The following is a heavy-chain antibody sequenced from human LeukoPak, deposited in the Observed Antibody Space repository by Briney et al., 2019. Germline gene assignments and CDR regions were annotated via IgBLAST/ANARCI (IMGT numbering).Heavy chain of an antibody. V-gene: IGHV3-23*01. D-gene: IGHD3-10*01. CDR1: GFTFSSYA. CDR3: ARPPLLLHDP. CDR2: ISGSGGST. J-gene: IGHJ5*02. Sequence: GGSLRLSCAASGFTFSSYAMSWVRQAPGKGLEWVSAISGSGGSTYYADSVKGRFTISRDNAKNSLYLQMNSLRAEDTAVYYCARPPLLLHDPWGQGTLVTVSS.